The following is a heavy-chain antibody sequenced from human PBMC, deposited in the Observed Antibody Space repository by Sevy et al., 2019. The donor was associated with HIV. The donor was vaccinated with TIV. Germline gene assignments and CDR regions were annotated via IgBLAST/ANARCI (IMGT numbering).Heavy chain of an antibody. V-gene: IGHV4-39*01. Sequence: SETLSLTCTVSGGSISSSSYYWGWIRQPPGKGLEWIGSIYYSGSTYYNPSLKSRVTISVDTSKNQFSLKLSSVTAADTAVYYCARHSGWRDAFDIWGQRTMVTVSS. CDR3: ARHSGWRDAFDI. D-gene: IGHD6-19*01. CDR1: GGSISSSSYY. CDR2: IYYSGST. J-gene: IGHJ3*02.